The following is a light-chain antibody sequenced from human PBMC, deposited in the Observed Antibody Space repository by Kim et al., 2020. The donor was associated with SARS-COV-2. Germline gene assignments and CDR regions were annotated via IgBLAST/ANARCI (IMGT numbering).Light chain of an antibody. CDR3: QQYDSSLQT. CDR1: QSVNNF. CDR2: GAS. J-gene: IGKJ1*01. V-gene: IGKV3-20*01. Sequence: EIVLTQSPDTLSLSPGERATLSCRATQSVNNFLAWYQQKRGQAPRLLIYGASRRATGIQGRFSGSGSGTDFTLTISRLEPEDFAVYYYQQYDSSLQTFGQGTKVDIK.